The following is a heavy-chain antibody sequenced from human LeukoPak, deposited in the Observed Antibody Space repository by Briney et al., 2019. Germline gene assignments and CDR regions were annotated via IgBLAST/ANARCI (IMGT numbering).Heavy chain of an antibody. CDR2: MNPNSGNT. V-gene: IGHV1-8*01. CDR1: GYTFTSYD. Sequence: RRASVKVSCKASGYTFTSYDINWVRQATGQGLEWMGWMNPNSGNTGYAQKFQGRVTITRNTSISTAYMELSSLRSEDTAVYYCARGQTPLDTAMAQANWFDPWGQGTLVTVSS. D-gene: IGHD5-18*01. CDR3: ARGQTPLDTAMAQANWFDP. J-gene: IGHJ5*02.